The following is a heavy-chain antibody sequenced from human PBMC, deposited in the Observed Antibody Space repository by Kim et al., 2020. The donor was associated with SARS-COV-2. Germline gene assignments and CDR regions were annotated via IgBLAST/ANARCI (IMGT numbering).Heavy chain of an antibody. J-gene: IGHJ4*02. Sequence: GGSLRLSCAASGFTFTSYAMNWVRQAPGKGLEWVSTVRGTGGSTYYGDSVKGRFTISRDNSKNTVYLQMNSLSAEDTAVYYCAKGLNYYDYSGYNYWGQGTLVSVSS. CDR1: GFTFTSYA. CDR2: VRGTGGST. D-gene: IGHD3-22*01. V-gene: IGHV3-23*01. CDR3: AKGLNYYDYSGYNY.